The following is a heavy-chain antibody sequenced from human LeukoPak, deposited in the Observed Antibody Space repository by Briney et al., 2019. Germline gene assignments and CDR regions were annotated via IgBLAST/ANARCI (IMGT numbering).Heavy chain of an antibody. D-gene: IGHD2-15*01. Sequence: SETLSLTCAVYGGSFSGYYWGWIRQPPGKGLEWIGEINHSGSTNYNPSLKSRVTISVDTSKNQFSLKLSSVTAADTAVYYCAGRDVVAKKYYFDYWGQGTLVTFFS. CDR1: GGSFSGYY. J-gene: IGHJ4*02. V-gene: IGHV4-34*01. CDR3: AGRDVVAKKYYFDY. CDR2: INHSGST.